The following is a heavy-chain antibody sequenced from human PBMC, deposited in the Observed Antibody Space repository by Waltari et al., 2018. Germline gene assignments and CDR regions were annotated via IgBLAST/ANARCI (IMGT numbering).Heavy chain of an antibody. CDR3: ARGRYSSSWYESPLDY. CDR1: GGTFSSYA. J-gene: IGHJ4*02. V-gene: IGHV1-69*01. D-gene: IGHD6-13*01. CDR2: IIPIFGTA. Sequence: ASGGTFSSYAISWVRQAPGQGLEWMGGIIPIFGTANYAQKFQGRVTITADESTSTAYMELSSLRSEDTAVYYCARGRYSSSWYESPLDYWGQGTLVTVSS.